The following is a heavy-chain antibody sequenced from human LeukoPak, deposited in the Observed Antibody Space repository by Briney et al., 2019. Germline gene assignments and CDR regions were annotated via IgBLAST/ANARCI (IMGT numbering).Heavy chain of an antibody. V-gene: IGHV1-8*01. CDR3: ARSIRFLEWLSREWFDP. D-gene: IGHD3-3*01. Sequence: ASVTVSFKASGYTFTSYDINWVRQATGQGLEWMGWMNPNSGNTGYAQKFQGRVTMTRDTSISTAYMELSSLRSEDTAVYHCARSIRFLEWLSREWFDPWGQGTLVTVSS. CDR2: MNPNSGNT. J-gene: IGHJ5*02. CDR1: GYTFTSYD.